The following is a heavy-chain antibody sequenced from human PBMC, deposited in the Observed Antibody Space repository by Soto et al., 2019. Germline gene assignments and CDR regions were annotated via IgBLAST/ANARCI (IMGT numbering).Heavy chain of an antibody. CDR3: ARAYYFGSGTSYTLYY. Sequence: GSLILSCAASGFTFSNYGMHWVRQAPGKGLEWVAVISDDGVSKYYADSLEGRFSISRDNSEGAVFLQMNSLRPDDTAFYFFARAYYFGSGTSYTLYYWGQGTQVTVSS. V-gene: IGHV3-30*03. J-gene: IGHJ4*02. CDR2: ISDDGVSK. D-gene: IGHD3-10*01. CDR1: GFTFSNYG.